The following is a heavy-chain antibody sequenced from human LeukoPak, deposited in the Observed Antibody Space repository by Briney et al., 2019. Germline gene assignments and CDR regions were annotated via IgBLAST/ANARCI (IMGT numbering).Heavy chain of an antibody. CDR1: GFIVSSTF. CDR2: MYASGDT. J-gene: IGHJ4*02. V-gene: IGHV3-66*01. D-gene: IGHD1/OR15-1a*01. Sequence: GGSLRLSCAPSGFIVSSTFMSGFRQSPGKGLEGVSLMYASGDTYYAQSVRDRFIMSRDNSKNTLFLQMNSLRVEDTAVYYCARDAYGYEQSLGPGDYWGQGTLVTVSS. CDR3: ARDAYGYEQSLGPGDY.